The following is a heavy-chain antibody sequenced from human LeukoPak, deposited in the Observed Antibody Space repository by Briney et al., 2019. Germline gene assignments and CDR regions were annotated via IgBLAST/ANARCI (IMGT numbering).Heavy chain of an antibody. V-gene: IGHV4-59*11. J-gene: IGHJ4*02. D-gene: IGHD3-10*01. CDR2: IYYCGST. CDR3: ARDSDGNLDY. Sequence: SETLSLTCTVSGGSISSHYWSWVRQPPGKGLEWIGYIYYCGSTNYNPSLKSRVTISVDTSKNQFSLKLSSVTAADTAVYYCARDSDGNLDYWGQGTLVTVSS. CDR1: GGSISSHY.